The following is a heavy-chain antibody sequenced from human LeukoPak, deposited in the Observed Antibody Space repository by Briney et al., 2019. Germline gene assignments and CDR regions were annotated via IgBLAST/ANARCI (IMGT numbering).Heavy chain of an antibody. CDR1: GFTFSSYG. CDR3: ARAISGDLHNWFDP. Sequence: GGSLRLSCAASGFTFSSYGMHGVRQAPGKGLEGVAVIWDEGSNKYYADSVKGRFTISRDNSKNTLYLQMHSLRVEDTAVYYCARAISGDLHNWFDPWGQGTLVTVSS. V-gene: IGHV3-33*01. D-gene: IGHD7-27*01. J-gene: IGHJ5*02. CDR2: IWDEGSNK.